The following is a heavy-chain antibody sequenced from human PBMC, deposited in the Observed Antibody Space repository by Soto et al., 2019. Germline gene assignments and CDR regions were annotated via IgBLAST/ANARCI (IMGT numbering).Heavy chain of an antibody. CDR1: GGSITSGDYY. D-gene: IGHD3-22*01. J-gene: IGHJ4*02. CDR3: ARAGYYYDNTNSFSIDY. Sequence: SETLSLTCTVSGGSITSGDYYWSWIRQPPGKGLEWIGYIYYSGSTYYNPSLKSRVAISVDTSKNQFSLQLNSVTAADTAVYFCARAGYYYDNTNSFSIDYWGLGTLVTVSS. CDR2: IYYSGST. V-gene: IGHV4-30-4*01.